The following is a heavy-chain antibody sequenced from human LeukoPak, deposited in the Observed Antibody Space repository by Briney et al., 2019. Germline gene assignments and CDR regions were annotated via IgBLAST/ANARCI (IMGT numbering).Heavy chain of an antibody. J-gene: IGHJ4*02. CDR3: ARDGFYYDSSGPFDY. CDR1: GGSISSGSYY. D-gene: IGHD3-22*01. CDR2: IYYSGST. V-gene: IGHV4-39*02. Sequence: SETLSLTCTVSGGSISSGSYYWGWIRQPPGKGLEWIGSIYYSGSTFYSPSLKSRVTISVDTSKNQFSLKLSSVTAADTAVYYCARDGFYYDSSGPFDYWGQGTLVTVSS.